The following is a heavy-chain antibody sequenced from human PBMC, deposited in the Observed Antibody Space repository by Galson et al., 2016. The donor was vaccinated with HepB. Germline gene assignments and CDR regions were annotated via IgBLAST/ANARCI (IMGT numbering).Heavy chain of an antibody. Sequence: SLRLSCAASGFTLSNYDTNWVRQAPGKGLEWVSDIKASDDTTHYADSVKGRFTISRDSYRNTVYLQMNSLRAEDTAVYSCAKVHSGYSSSWPYYYYYGLDVWGKGTTLTVSS. CDR3: AKVHSGYSSSWPYYYYYGLDV. CDR1: GFTLSNYD. D-gene: IGHD6-13*01. CDR2: IKASDDTT. J-gene: IGHJ6*04. V-gene: IGHV3-23*01.